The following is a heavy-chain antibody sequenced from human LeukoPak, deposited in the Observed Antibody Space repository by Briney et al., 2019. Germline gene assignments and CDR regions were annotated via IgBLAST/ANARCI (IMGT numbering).Heavy chain of an antibody. CDR2: ISGSGGST. J-gene: IGHJ5*02. D-gene: IGHD1-20*01. CDR1: GFTFSSYA. Sequence: GGSLRLSCAAFGFTFSSYAMSWVRQAPGKGLEWVSAISGSGGSTYYADSVKGRFTISRDNSKNTLYLQMNSLRAEDTAVYYCAKDPHPYNWNDVDWFDPWGQGTLVTVSS. V-gene: IGHV3-23*01. CDR3: AKDPHPYNWNDVDWFDP.